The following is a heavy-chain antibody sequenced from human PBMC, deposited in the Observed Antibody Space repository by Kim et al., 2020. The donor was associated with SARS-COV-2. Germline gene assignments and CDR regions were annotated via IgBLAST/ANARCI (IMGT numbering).Heavy chain of an antibody. Sequence: SETLSLTCTVSGGSISSSSYYWGWIRQPPGKGLEWIGSIYYSGSTYYNPSLKSRVTISVDTSKNQFSLKLSSVTAADTAVYYCARQGGAMVRGVIIEEDYWGQGTLVTVSS. CDR3: ARQGGAMVRGVIIEEDY. J-gene: IGHJ4*02. D-gene: IGHD3-10*01. V-gene: IGHV4-39*01. CDR2: IYYSGST. CDR1: GGSISSSSYY.